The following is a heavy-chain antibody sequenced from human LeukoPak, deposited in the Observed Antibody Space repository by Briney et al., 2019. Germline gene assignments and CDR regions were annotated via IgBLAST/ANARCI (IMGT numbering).Heavy chain of an antibody. J-gene: IGHJ6*02. CDR3: ARNRPTRWRLNYYYYYGMDV. Sequence: PGGSLRLSCAASGFTFSSYGMHWVRQAPGKGLEWVAVIWYDGSNKYYADSVKGRFTISRDNSKNTLYLQMNSLRAEDTAVYYCARNRPTRWRLNYYYYYGMDVLGQGTTVTVSS. D-gene: IGHD2-21*02. V-gene: IGHV3-33*01. CDR2: IWYDGSNK. CDR1: GFTFSSYG.